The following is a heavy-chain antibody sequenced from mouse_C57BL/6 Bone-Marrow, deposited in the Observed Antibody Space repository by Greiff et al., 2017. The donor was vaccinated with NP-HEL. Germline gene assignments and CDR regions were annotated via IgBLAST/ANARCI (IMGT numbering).Heavy chain of an antibody. CDR2: IYPRSGNT. CDR1: GYTFTSYG. D-gene: IGHD1-1*01. CDR3: ARRDYYVAY. V-gene: IGHV1-81*01. Sequence: QVQLQQSGAELARPGASVKLSCKASGYTFTSYGISWVKQRTGQGLEWIGEIYPRSGNTYYNEKFKGKATLTADKSSSTAYMELRSLTSEDSAVYLCARRDYYVAYWGQGTLVTVSA. J-gene: IGHJ3*01.